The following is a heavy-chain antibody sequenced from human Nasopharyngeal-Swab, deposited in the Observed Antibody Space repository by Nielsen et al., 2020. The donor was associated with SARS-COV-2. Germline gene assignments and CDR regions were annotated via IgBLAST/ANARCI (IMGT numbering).Heavy chain of an antibody. CDR3: AKEPFYDFWSGYYWDY. V-gene: IGHV3-23*01. D-gene: IGHD3-3*01. Sequence: WIRQPPLKGLEWVSAISGSGGSTYYADSGKGRVTISRDNSKNTLDLQMNSLRAEDTAVYYCAKEPFYDFWSGYYWDYWGQGTLVTVSS. CDR2: ISGSGGST. J-gene: IGHJ4*02.